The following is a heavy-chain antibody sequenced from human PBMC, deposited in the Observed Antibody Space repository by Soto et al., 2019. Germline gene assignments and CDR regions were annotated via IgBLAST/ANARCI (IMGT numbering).Heavy chain of an antibody. CDR2: VKSKNDGGTT. CDR3: TTDSYITSIIVRFDY. V-gene: IGHV3-15*07. Sequence: EVHLVESGGGLVKPGGSLRLSCAASGFTFSNAWINWVRQAPGKGLEWVGRVKSKNDGGTTDFAATVKGSFAIARDDSIIIVYLEMNSVQTEETAIYYCTTDSYITSIIVRFDYWGHGTLVTVYS. J-gene: IGHJ4*01. CDR1: GFTFSNAW. D-gene: IGHD3-10*01.